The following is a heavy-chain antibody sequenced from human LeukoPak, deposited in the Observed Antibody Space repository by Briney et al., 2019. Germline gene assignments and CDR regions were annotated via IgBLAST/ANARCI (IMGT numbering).Heavy chain of an antibody. CDR3: AKNGRTWPS. CDR1: AASTSSSY. V-gene: IGHV4-59*03. J-gene: IGHJ5*02. D-gene: IGHD2-8*01. Sequence: RSQTLSLTCSVSAASTSSSYCSWLRQPPGKCLEWIAHIYNRDTNYNPSRQSRVTISLDTSKNQFSLKLTSVTAADTAVYYCAKNGRTWPSWGRGTLVTVSS. CDR2: IYNRDT.